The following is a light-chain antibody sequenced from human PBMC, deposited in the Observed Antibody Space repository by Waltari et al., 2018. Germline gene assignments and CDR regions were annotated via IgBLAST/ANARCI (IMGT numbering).Light chain of an antibody. CDR2: GNT. V-gene: IGLV1-40*01. Sequence: QSVLTQPPSVSGAPGQRVIISCAGSDSNVGAGYDVQWYQQLPGRAAKLLINGNTNRPSGVPDRFSGSRSGRSAAVAISVLAAEAEADYYRKSCDSDVGGGVVGAGTKVSVL. CDR1: DSNVGAGYD. J-gene: IGLJ1*01. CDR3: KSCDSDVGGGV.